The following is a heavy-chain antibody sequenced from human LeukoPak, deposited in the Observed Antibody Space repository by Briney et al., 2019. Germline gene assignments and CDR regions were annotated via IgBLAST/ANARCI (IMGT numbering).Heavy chain of an antibody. V-gene: IGHV4-59*01. D-gene: IGHD6-13*01. CDR3: ARTSSSWL. Sequence: SETLSLTCTVSGASINSYYWSWIRQPPGKGLEWIGCIYDSGSTDYNPSLKSRVTISVDTSKNQFSLKLTSVTAADTAMYYCARTSSSWLWGQGALVTVSS. CDR2: IYDSGST. CDR1: GASINSYY. J-gene: IGHJ4*02.